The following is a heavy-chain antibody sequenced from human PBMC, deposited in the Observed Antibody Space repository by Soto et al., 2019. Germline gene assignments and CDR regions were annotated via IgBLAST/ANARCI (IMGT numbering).Heavy chain of an antibody. CDR2: MNPNSGNT. J-gene: IGHJ6*02. Sequence: QVQLVQSGAEVKKPGASVKVSCKASGYTFTSYDINWVRQATGQGLEWMGWMNPNSGNTGYAQKFQGRVTMTRNTSISTAYMELSSLRSEDTAVYYCARGRVATISLGLSLYYYYGMDVWGQGTTVTVSS. CDR1: GYTFTSYD. V-gene: IGHV1-8*01. D-gene: IGHD5-12*01. CDR3: ARGRVATISLGLSLYYYYGMDV.